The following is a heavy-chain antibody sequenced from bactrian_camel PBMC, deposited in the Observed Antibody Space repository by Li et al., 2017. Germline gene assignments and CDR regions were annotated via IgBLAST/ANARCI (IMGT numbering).Heavy chain of an antibody. Sequence: QLVESGGKSVQTGGSLRLSCEVSDSSDSNYCMAWFRQAPGKEREAVATIYTGTPSTDYADSVKGRFAISRDNAATTVDLQMNSLKPEDTAMYYCGLDPRPEGQPSSCGRPGGYEYSYWGQGTQVTVS. CDR2: IYTGTPST. CDR3: GLDPRPEGQPSSCGRPGGYEYSY. V-gene: IGHV3S25*01. CDR1: DSSDSNYC. J-gene: IGHJ4*01.